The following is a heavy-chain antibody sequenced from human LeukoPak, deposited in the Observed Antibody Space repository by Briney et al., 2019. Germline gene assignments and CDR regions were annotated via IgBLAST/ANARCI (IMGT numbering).Heavy chain of an antibody. CDR1: GFIFSNHW. V-gene: IGHV3-74*01. Sequence: GGSLRLSCAASGFIFSNHWMHWVRQAPGKGLMWVSRINADGSNTRYADSVKGRFTISRDNAKNTLYLQMNSLRAEDTAVYYCTREVLNAFDSWGQGALVTVSS. J-gene: IGHJ3*02. D-gene: IGHD3-10*01. CDR3: TREVLNAFDS. CDR2: INADGSNT.